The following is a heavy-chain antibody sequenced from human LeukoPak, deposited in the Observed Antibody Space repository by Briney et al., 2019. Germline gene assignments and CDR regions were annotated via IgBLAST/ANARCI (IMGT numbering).Heavy chain of an antibody. CDR1: GGSISSSSYY. CDR2: IYYSGST. J-gene: IGHJ3*02. CDR3: ARTLWFGELYAFDI. Sequence: PSETLSLTCTVSGGSISSSSYYWGWIRQPPGKGLEWIGSIYYSGSTYYNPSLKSRVTISVDTSKNQFSLKLSSVTAADTAVYYCARTLWFGELYAFDIWGQGTMVTVSS. V-gene: IGHV4-39*07. D-gene: IGHD3-10*01.